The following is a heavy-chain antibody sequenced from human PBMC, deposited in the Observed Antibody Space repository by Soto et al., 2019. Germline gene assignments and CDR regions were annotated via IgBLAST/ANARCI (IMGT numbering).Heavy chain of an antibody. CDR3: ASVIGGDSEYYLDF. Sequence: TLSLTCTLSGVPFSSGGYYWSWIRQHPGRGLEWIGTIYYSGSTYYNPSHKSPVIRSVDTSKNHFALTMRSVTDADSAMYDCASVIGGDSEYYLDFWGQGALVTVSS. CDR2: IYYSGST. J-gene: IGHJ4*02. CDR1: GVPFSSGGYY. V-gene: IGHV4-31*01. D-gene: IGHD2-21*02.